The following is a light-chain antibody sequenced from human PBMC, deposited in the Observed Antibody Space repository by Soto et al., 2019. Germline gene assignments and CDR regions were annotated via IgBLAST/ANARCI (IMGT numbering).Light chain of an antibody. Sequence: DIQMTQSPSSVSASVGDTFTMACRSSQDINVYLNWYQQKPGVVPKLLIYSASALHSGVPSRFTGSGSETDFTLSIRSLQPEDFATYYCQHGYVAPYNFGQGTKVDI. J-gene: IGKJ2*01. V-gene: IGKV1-39*01. CDR1: QDINVY. CDR2: SAS. CDR3: QHGYVAPYN.